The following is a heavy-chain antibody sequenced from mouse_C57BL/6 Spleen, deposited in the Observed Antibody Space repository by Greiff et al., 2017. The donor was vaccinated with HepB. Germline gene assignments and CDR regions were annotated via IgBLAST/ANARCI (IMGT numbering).Heavy chain of an antibody. CDR3: TRESNYWYFDV. CDR2: ISSGGDYI. J-gene: IGHJ1*03. Sequence: EVQLQESGEGLVKPGGSLKLSCAASGFTFSSYAMSWVRQTPEKRLEWVAYISSGGDYIYYADTVKGRITISRDNARNTLYLQMSSLKSEDTAMYYCTRESNYWYFDVWGTGTTVTVSS. D-gene: IGHD2-5*01. CDR1: GFTFSSYA. V-gene: IGHV5-9-1*02.